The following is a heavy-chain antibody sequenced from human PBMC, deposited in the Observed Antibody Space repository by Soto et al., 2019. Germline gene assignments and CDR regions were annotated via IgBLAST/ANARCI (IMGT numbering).Heavy chain of an antibody. CDR2: IWYDGSNK. CDR3: ARDKSPRTPKYYFDY. J-gene: IGHJ4*02. V-gene: IGHV3-33*01. CDR1: GFTFSSYG. Sequence: VGSLRLSCAASGFTFSSYGMHWVRQAPGKGLEWVAVIWYDGSNKYYADSVKGRFTISRDNSKNTLYLQMNSLRAEDTAVYYCARDKSPRTPKYYFDYWGQGTLVTVSS.